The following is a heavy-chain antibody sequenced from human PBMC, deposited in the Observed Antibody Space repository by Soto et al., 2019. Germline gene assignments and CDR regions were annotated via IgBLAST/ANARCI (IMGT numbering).Heavy chain of an antibody. Sequence: GGSLRLSYAASGFTFSSYAMSWVRQAPGKGLEWVSAISGSGGSTYYADSVKGRFTISRDNSNNTLYLQMNSLRAEDTAVYYCAKDLTPYYDSSGYYYPSPFDYWGQGTLVTGSS. J-gene: IGHJ4*02. V-gene: IGHV3-23*01. CDR3: AKDLTPYYDSSGYYYPSPFDY. D-gene: IGHD3-22*01. CDR1: GFTFSSYA. CDR2: ISGSGGST.